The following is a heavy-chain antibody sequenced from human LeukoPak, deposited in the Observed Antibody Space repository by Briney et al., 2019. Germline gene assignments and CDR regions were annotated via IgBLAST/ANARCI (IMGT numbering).Heavy chain of an antibody. CDR3: ARDSSTYCSGANCYPFDP. V-gene: IGHV3-30-3*01. CDR1: GFTFSSYA. CDR2: ISYDGSNK. Sequence: GGSLRLSCAASGFTFSSYAMHWVRQAPGKGLEWVAGISYDGSNKYYTDSVKGRFTISRDNSKNTLFLQMNSLRAEDTALYYCARDSSTYCSGANCYPFDPWGQGTLVTVSS. J-gene: IGHJ5*02. D-gene: IGHD2-15*01.